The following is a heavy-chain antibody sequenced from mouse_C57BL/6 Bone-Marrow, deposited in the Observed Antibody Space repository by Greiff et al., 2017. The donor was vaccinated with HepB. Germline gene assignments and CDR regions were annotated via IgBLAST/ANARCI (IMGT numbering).Heavy chain of an antibody. CDR1: GFTFSSYA. J-gene: IGHJ3*01. V-gene: IGHV5-4*01. CDR2: ISDGGSYT. D-gene: IGHD2-1*01. CDR3: ARDTYGNAWFAY. Sequence: EVMLVESGGGLVKPGGSLKLSCAASGFTFSSYAMSWVRQTPEKRLEWVATISDGGSYTYYPDNVKGRFTISRDNAKNNLYLQMSHLKSEDTAMYYCARDTYGNAWFAYWGQGTLVTVSA.